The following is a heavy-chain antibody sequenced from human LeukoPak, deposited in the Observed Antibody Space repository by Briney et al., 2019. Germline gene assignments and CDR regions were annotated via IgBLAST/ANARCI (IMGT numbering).Heavy chain of an antibody. CDR1: GGSISSYY. CDR3: ARGEVMVRGLHFDY. V-gene: IGHV4-59*01. CDR2: IYYSGST. D-gene: IGHD3-10*01. J-gene: IGHJ4*02. Sequence: SETLSLTCTVSGGSISSYYWSWIRQPPGKGLEWIGYIYYSGSTNYNPSLKSRVTISVDTSKNQFSLKLSSVTAADTAVYYCARGEVMVRGLHFDYWGQGILVTVSS.